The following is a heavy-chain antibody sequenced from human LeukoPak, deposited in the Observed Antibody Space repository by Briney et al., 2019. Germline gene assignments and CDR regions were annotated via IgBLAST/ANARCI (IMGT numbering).Heavy chain of an antibody. Sequence: SETLSLICTVSGGSISSSSYYWGRIRQPPGKGLEWIGSIYYSGSTNYNPSLKSRVTISVDTSKNQFSLKLSSVTAADTAVYYCARDWYSSSSNAFDIWGQGTMVTVSS. CDR2: IYYSGST. V-gene: IGHV4-39*07. CDR3: ARDWYSSSSNAFDI. D-gene: IGHD6-6*01. CDR1: GGSISSSSYY. J-gene: IGHJ3*02.